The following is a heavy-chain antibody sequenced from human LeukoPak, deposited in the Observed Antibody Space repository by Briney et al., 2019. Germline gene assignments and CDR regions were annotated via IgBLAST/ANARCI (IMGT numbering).Heavy chain of an antibody. CDR1: GFTLSSYW. V-gene: IGHV3-15*01. CDR2: IKSKTDGGTT. J-gene: IGHJ4*02. Sequence: PGGSLRLSCAASGFTLSSYWMSWVRQAPGKGLEWVGRIKSKTDGGTTDYAAPVKGRFTISRDDSENTLFLQMISLQGEDTAVYYCTTDGGLAAVNTMGYWGQGTLVTVSS. CDR3: TTDGGLAAVNTMGY. D-gene: IGHD4-17*01.